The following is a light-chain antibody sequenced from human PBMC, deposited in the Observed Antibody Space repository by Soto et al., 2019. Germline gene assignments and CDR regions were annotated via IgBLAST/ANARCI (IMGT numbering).Light chain of an antibody. Sequence: DIVMTQSPDSLAVSLGERATINCKSSQSVLYSSNNKNYLAWHQHKPGQPPKLLIYWASTRESGVPDRFSGTGSGTDFTLTISNLQAEDVAVYYCQQYYSTPPTFGQGTRLEIK. CDR1: QSVLYSSNNKNY. CDR3: QQYYSTPPT. J-gene: IGKJ5*01. CDR2: WAS. V-gene: IGKV4-1*01.